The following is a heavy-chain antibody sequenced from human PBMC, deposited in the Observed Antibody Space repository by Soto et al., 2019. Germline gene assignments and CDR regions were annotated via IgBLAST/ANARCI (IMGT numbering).Heavy chain of an antibody. V-gene: IGHV4-4*02. CDR1: VDSINSIHW. CDR3: AARHFWSGPWTARRLDY. Sequence: SETLSLTCSVPVDSINSIHWWNWVRQPPGKGLEWIGQISHSGNANYNPSLTSRVTISVDKSKNHFSLKLTSVTAADTAVYYCAARHFWSGPWTARRLDYWGQGTLVTVSS. D-gene: IGHD3-3*02. CDR2: ISHSGNA. J-gene: IGHJ4*02.